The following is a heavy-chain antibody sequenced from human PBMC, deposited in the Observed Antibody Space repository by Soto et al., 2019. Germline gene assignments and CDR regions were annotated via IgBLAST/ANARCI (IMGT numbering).Heavy chain of an antibody. Sequence: EVQLVESGGGLVQPGRSLRLSCAASGFNFNDYAMHWVRQGPGKGLEWVSSISWTSENFDYADSVKGRSTISRDNAKNSLYLQMSSLRPEDTAFYYCAKGVKCIQLWSVGAYEAWGPGKMVTVSS. CDR2: ISWTSENF. D-gene: IGHD5-18*01. CDR3: AKGVKCIQLWSVGAYEA. J-gene: IGHJ3*01. V-gene: IGHV3-9*01. CDR1: GFNFNDYA.